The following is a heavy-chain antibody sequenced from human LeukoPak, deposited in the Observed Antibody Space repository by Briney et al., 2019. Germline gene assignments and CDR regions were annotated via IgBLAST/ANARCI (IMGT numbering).Heavy chain of an antibody. CDR2: IKQDGSEK. J-gene: IGHJ4*02. Sequence: PGGSLRLSCAASGFTFSIYWMTRVRQAPGKGLEWVANIKQDGSEKYYVDSVKGRFTISRDNAKNSLYLQINSLSAEDTAMYYCARDRPYYYYDRTFDYWGQGTLVTVSS. D-gene: IGHD3-22*01. CDR3: ARDRPYYYYDRTFDY. V-gene: IGHV3-7*01. CDR1: GFTFSIYW.